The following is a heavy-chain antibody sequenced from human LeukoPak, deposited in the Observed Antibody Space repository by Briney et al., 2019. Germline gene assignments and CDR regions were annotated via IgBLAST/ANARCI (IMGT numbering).Heavy chain of an antibody. J-gene: IGHJ3*02. CDR2: INAGNGNT. Sequence: ASVKVSCTASGYTFTSYAMHWVRQAPGQRLEWMGWINAGNGNTKYSQKFQGRVTIARDTSASTVYMELSSLRSEDTAVYYCARGVVVVPPAARAAFDIWGQGTMVTVSS. D-gene: IGHD2-2*01. CDR3: ARGVVVVPPAARAAFDI. V-gene: IGHV1-3*01. CDR1: GYTFTSYA.